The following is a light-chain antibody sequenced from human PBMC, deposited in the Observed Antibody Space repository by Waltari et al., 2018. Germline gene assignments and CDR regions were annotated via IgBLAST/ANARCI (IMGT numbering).Light chain of an antibody. CDR1: TSNIGNNY. CDR3: ASWDGALTGVV. Sequence: QSVLTQPPSASGAPGQWVTISCSGSTSNIGNNYVYWYQKLPGTAPKRLVSMNDRRTQGVPVRYSGSKSGTSASLAISGIRSEDEADYYCASWDGALTGVVFGGGTRLTVL. J-gene: IGLJ2*01. CDR2: MND. V-gene: IGLV1-47*01.